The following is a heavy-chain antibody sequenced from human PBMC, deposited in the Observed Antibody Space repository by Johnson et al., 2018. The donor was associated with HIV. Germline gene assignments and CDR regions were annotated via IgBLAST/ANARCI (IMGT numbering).Heavy chain of an antibody. J-gene: IGHJ3*02. V-gene: IGHV3-66*01. CDR3: ARGISNWNYFDDDAFDI. CDR2: IYSCGST. CDR1: GFTVSSNY. D-gene: IGHD1-7*01. Sequence: VQLVESGGGLVQPGGSLRLSCAASGFTVSSNYMSWVRQAPGKGLEWVSVIYSCGSTYYADSVKGRFTISRDNSKNTLYLQINSLIAEDTAVYYCARGISNWNYFDDDAFDIWGQGTMVTVSS.